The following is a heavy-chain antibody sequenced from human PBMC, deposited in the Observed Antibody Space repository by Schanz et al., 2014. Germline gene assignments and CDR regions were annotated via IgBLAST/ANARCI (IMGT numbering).Heavy chain of an antibody. CDR2: IYHSGST. CDR1: GGSISSGGSS. D-gene: IGHD1-26*01. Sequence: QVQLQESGSGLVKPSQTLSLTCGVSGGSISSGGSSWNWIRLPPGKGLEWIGYIYHSGSTYYNPSRKGRLTIPQDPSKNQLSLKRSSVTAADTAVYYCARQAGATIPYFDYWGQGTLVTVSS. J-gene: IGHJ4*02. CDR3: ARQAGATIPYFDY. V-gene: IGHV4-30-2*01.